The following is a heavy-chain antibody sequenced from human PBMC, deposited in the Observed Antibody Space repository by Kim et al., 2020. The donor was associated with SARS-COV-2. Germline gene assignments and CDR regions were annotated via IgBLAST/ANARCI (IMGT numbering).Heavy chain of an antibody. V-gene: IGHV4-39*01. CDR2: IYYSGST. CDR1: GGSISSSSYY. Sequence: SETLSLTCTVSGGSISSSSYYWGRIRQPPGKGLEWIGSIYYSGSTYYNPSLKSRVTISVDTSKNQFSLKLSSVTAADTAVYYCASSGLYSYGYVDPFDYWGQGTLVTVSS. CDR3: ASSGLYSYGYVDPFDY. J-gene: IGHJ4*02. D-gene: IGHD5-18*01.